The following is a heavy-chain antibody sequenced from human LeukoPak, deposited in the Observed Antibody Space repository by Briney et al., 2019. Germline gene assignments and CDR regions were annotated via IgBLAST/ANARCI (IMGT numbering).Heavy chain of an antibody. J-gene: IGHJ5*02. Sequence: SETLSLTCTVSGGSISSYYWSWIRQPPGKGLEWIGYIYYSGSTNYNPSLKSRVTISVDTSKNQFSLKLSSVTAADTAVYYCAREREQQLVHHRWFDPWGRGTLVTVSS. CDR2: IYYSGST. CDR1: GGSISSYY. V-gene: IGHV4-59*01. CDR3: AREREQQLVHHRWFDP. D-gene: IGHD6-13*01.